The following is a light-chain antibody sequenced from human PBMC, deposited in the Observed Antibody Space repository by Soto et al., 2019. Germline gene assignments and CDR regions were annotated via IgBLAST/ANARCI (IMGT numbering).Light chain of an antibody. J-gene: IGKJ4*01. CDR3: QQYDYTPGFT. Sequence: EVVLTQSPGTLSLSPGERATLSCRASQSFRNNYLAWYQQRPGQAPSLLIYGVSSRASGIPDRFSGSGSEADFTLTISRLEPEDSGVYYCQQYDYTPGFTFGGGTKVEIK. V-gene: IGKV3-20*01. CDR2: GVS. CDR1: QSFRNNY.